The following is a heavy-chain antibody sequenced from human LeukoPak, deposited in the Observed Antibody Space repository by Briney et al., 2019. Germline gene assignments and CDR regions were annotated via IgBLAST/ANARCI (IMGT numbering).Heavy chain of an antibody. CDR1: GGSISSGGYY. Sequence: PSETLSLTCTVSGGSISSGGYYWGWIRQHPGKGLEWIGYIYYSGSTYYNPSLKGRVTISVDTSKNQFSLKLSSVTAADTAVYYCASTMTTVTKYYFDYWGQGTLVTVSS. J-gene: IGHJ4*02. D-gene: IGHD4-17*01. CDR2: IYYSGST. CDR3: ASTMTTVTKYYFDY. V-gene: IGHV4-31*03.